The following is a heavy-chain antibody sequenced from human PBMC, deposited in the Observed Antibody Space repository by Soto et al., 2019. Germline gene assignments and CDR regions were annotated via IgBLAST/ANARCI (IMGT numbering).Heavy chain of an antibody. CDR2: INHSGSS. Sequence: LSLTCAVHGGSSSGFHWTWIRQPPGKGLEWIGEINHSGSSNYNPPLKSRVTMSLDTSRNQLSLSLNSVTAADTAVYYCARMAGPWYFDLWGRGTLVTVSS. V-gene: IGHV4-34*01. CDR1: GGSSSGFH. CDR3: ARMAGPWYFDL. J-gene: IGHJ2*01.